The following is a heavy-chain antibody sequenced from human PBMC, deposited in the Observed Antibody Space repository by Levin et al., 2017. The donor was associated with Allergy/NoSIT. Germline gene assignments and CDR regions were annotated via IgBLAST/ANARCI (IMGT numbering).Heavy chain of an antibody. V-gene: IGHV4-59*13. CDR1: GGSISTYY. Sequence: NPSETLSLTCTVSGGSISTYYWSWIRQSPGMGLEWIGYLYSSASTVYNPSLKSRVTISVDTSKNQISLKLRTVTAADAGVYYCTRKEGGVYGMDVWGQGTTVTVSS. J-gene: IGHJ6*02. D-gene: IGHD2-8*01. CDR2: LYSSAST. CDR3: TRKEGGVYGMDV.